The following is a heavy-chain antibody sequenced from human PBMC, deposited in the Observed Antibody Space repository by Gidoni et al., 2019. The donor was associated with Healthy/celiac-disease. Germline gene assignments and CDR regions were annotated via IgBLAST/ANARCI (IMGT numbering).Heavy chain of an antibody. J-gene: IGHJ6*02. Sequence: QVQLQESGPGLVKPSETLSLTCTVSGGSISYYYWSWIRQPPGKGLEWSGYIYYSGSTNYNPSLKSRVTISVYTSKNQFSLKLSSMTAADTAVYYCARVSSGWAGAIYKYYYGMDVWGQGTTVTVSS. D-gene: IGHD6-19*01. CDR1: GGSISYYY. CDR3: ARVSSGWAGAIYKYYYGMDV. CDR2: IYYSGST. V-gene: IGHV4-59*01.